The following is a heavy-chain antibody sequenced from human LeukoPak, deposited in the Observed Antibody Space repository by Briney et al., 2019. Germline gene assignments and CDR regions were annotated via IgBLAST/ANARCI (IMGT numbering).Heavy chain of an antibody. CDR2: IYYSGSA. V-gene: IGHV4-59*01. CDR3: ARAPGSYDSSGYLYWYFDL. J-gene: IGHJ2*01. D-gene: IGHD3-22*01. CDR1: GGSIRSYY. Sequence: PAGSLRLSCSVSGGSIRSYYWNWIRQPPGKGLEWIGYIYYSGSANYNPSLKSRVTISLDTSKNQFSLTLSSVTAADTAVYFCARAPGSYDSSGYLYWYFDLWGRGTLVTVSS.